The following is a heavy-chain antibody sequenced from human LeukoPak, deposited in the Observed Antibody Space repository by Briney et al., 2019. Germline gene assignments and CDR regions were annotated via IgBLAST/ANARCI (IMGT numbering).Heavy chain of an antibody. V-gene: IGHV3-53*01. J-gene: IGHJ4*02. CDR3: ARDHYDSSGFRAFDY. Sequence: PGGSLRLSCAASGFTVSSNYMSWGRHAPGEGREGGTVICGVSSKYYADYVTGQFTISRDTSKNTLYLQMNSLRAEDTAVYYCARDHYDSSGFRAFDYWGQGTLVTVSS. CDR1: GFTVSSNY. D-gene: IGHD3-22*01. CDR2: ICGVSSK.